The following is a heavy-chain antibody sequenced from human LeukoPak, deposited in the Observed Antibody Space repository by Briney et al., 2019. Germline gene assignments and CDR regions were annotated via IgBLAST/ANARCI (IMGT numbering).Heavy chain of an antibody. CDR2: IIPIFGTA. J-gene: IGHJ4*02. V-gene: IGHV1-69*13. CDR1: GGTFSRYA. CDR3: ARSRGSCYSCGDY. Sequence: RASVKVSCKASGGTFSRYAINWVRQAPGQGLEWMGGIIPIFGTANYAQKFQGRVTITADESTSTAYMELSSLRSEDTAVYYCARSRGSCYSCGDYWGRGTLVTVSS. D-gene: IGHD2-15*01.